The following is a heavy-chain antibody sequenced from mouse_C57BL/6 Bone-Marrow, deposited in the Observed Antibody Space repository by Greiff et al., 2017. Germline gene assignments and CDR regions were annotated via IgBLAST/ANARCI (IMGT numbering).Heavy chain of an antibody. CDR1: GYTFTSYW. J-gene: IGHJ1*03. D-gene: IGHD1-1*01. Sequence: VQLQQPGAELVKPGASVKMSCKASGYTFTSYWITWVKQRPGQGLEWIGDIYPGSGSTNYNEKFKSKATLTVATSSSTAYMQLSSLTSEDSAVYYCARCDITTVVATHWYFDVWGTGTTVTVSS. CDR3: ARCDITTVVATHWYFDV. CDR2: IYPGSGST. V-gene: IGHV1-55*01.